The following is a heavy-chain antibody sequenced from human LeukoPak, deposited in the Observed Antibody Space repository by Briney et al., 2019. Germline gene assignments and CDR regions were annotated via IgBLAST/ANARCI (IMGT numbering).Heavy chain of an antibody. CDR3: ARSSPGQLEPRYGMDV. CDR2: ISSNGGST. V-gene: IGHV3-64*01. Sequence: GGSLRLSCAASGFTFSSYAMHWVRQAPGKGLEYVSAISSNGGSTYYANSVKGRFTISRDNSKNTLYLQMGSLRAEDMAVYYCARSSPGQLEPRYGMDVWGQGTTVTVSS. D-gene: IGHD1-1*01. J-gene: IGHJ6*02. CDR1: GFTFSSYA.